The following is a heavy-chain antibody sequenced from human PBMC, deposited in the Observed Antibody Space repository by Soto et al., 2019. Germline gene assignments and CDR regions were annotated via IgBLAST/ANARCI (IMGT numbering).Heavy chain of an antibody. CDR2: INSVASYV. J-gene: IGHJ6*02. CDR3: TRDRSRFMRGRIRGPYGGLDV. Sequence: QLVESGGGLVKPGGSLRVSCAASRFAFSSMHWVRQAPMKGLEWVASINSVASYVYYADSVEGRFTISRDNAKNSVYLQMNSLRAEDTAVYYRTRDRSRFMRGRIRGPYGGLDVWGQGTTVLVS. CDR1: RFAFSS. V-gene: IGHV3-21*01. D-gene: IGHD3-10*01.